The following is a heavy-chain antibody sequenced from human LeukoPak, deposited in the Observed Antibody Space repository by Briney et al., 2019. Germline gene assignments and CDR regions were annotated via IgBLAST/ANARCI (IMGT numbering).Heavy chain of an antibody. Sequence: GGSLRLSCAASGFTFDDYTMHWVRQAPGKVLEWVSLISWDGGRTYYADSLKGRFTISRDNSKNSLYLQMNSLRTEDTALYYCAKDLEMPHWGQGTLVTVSS. V-gene: IGHV3-43*01. J-gene: IGHJ4*02. CDR1: GFTFDDYT. CDR3: AKDLEMPH. D-gene: IGHD5-24*01. CDR2: ISWDGGRT.